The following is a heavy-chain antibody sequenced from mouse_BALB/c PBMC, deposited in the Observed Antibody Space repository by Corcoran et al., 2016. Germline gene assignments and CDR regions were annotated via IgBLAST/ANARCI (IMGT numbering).Heavy chain of an antibody. J-gene: IGHJ3*01. CDR1: GYTFTDYY. Sequence: QIQLQQSGPELVKPGASVKISCKASGYTFTDYYINWVKQKPGQGLEWIGWLYPGSGNTKYNEKFKGKATLTVDTSSSTAYMQLSSLTSEDTAVYFCARSITTVVAPFAYCGQGTLVTVSA. V-gene: IGHV1-84*02. CDR2: LYPGSGNT. D-gene: IGHD1-1*01. CDR3: ARSITTVVAPFAY.